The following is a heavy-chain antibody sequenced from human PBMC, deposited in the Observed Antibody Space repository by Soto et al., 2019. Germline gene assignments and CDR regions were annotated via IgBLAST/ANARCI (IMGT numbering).Heavy chain of an antibody. CDR1: GGSFSGYY. J-gene: IGHJ4*02. V-gene: IGHV4-34*01. Sequence: SETLSLTCAVYGGSFSGYYWSWIRQPPGKGLEWIGEINHSGSTNYNPSLKSRVTISVDTSKNQFSLKLSSVTAADTAVYYCARGRYSYGYFDYWGQGTLVNVSS. CDR2: INHSGST. D-gene: IGHD5-18*01. CDR3: ARGRYSYGYFDY.